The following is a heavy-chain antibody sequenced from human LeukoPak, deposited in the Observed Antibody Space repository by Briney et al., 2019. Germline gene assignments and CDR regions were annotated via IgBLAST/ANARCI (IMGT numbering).Heavy chain of an antibody. V-gene: IGHV1-18*01. CDR2: XSAYNGNT. J-gene: IGHJ4*02. D-gene: IGHD3-22*01. Sequence: ASVKVSCKASGYTFTSYGISWVRQAPGQGLXXXXXXSAYNGNTNYAQKLQGRVTMTTDTSASTAYMELRSLRSDDTAVYYCARDVPLSSGYYSGIDYWGQGTLVTVSS. CDR1: GYTFTSYG. CDR3: ARDVPLSSGYYSGIDY.